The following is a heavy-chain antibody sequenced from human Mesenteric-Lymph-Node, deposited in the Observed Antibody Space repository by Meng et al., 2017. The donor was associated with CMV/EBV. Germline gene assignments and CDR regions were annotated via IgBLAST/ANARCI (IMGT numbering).Heavy chain of an antibody. CDR3: ARTYYYGSGNSNFDY. Sequence: SGFSISTSGVGVGWIRQPPGKALEWLAIIYWDDEKRYSSSLRSRLTITKDTSNNQVVLTMTNMDPLDTATYYCARTYYYGSGNSNFDYWGQGTLVTVSS. J-gene: IGHJ4*02. CDR2: IYWDDEK. D-gene: IGHD3-10*01. CDR1: GFSISTSGVG. V-gene: IGHV2-5*02.